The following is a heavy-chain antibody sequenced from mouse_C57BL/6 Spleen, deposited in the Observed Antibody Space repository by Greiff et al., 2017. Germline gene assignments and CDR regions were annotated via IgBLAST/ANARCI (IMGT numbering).Heavy chain of an antibody. J-gene: IGHJ4*01. CDR3: AREAMDY. CDR1: GYAFSSYW. V-gene: IGHV1-80*01. Sequence: VQLRQSGAELVKPGASVKISCKASGYAFSSYWMNWVKQRPGQGLEWIGQIYPGDGDTNYNGKFKGKATLTADKSSSTAYMQLSGLDSENSAVYFCAREAMDYWGQGTSVTVSS. CDR2: IYPGDGDT.